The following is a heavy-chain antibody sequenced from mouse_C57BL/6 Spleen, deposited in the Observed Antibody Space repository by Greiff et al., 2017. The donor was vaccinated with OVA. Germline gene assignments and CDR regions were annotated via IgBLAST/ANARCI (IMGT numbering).Heavy chain of an antibody. CDR3: ARPTAQATCYAMDY. V-gene: IGHV1-26*01. CDR2: INPNNGGT. Sequence: EVQLQQSGPELVKPGASVKISCKASGYTFTDYYMNWVKQSHGKSLEWIGDINPNNGGTSYNQKFKGKATLTVDKSSSTAYMELRSLTSEDSAVYYCARPTAQATCYAMDYWGQGTSVTVSS. D-gene: IGHD3-2*02. CDR1: GYTFTDYY. J-gene: IGHJ4*01.